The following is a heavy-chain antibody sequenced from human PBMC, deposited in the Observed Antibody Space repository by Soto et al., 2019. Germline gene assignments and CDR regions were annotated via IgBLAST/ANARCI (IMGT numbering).Heavy chain of an antibody. V-gene: IGHV4-30-2*01. CDR2: IYHSRST. J-gene: IGHJ3*02. CDR1: GGSISSGGSS. CDR3: ARRYGGAFDI. Sequence: TLSLTCAVSGGSISSGGSSWNWIRQPPGKGLECIGYIYHSRSTYYNPSLKSRVTISVDRSKNQFSLKLSSVTAADTAVYYCARRYGGAFDIWGQGTMVT. D-gene: IGHD3-10*01.